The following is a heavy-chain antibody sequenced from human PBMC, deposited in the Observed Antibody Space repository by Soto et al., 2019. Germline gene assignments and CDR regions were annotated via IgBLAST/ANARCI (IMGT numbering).Heavy chain of an antibody. Sequence: SETLSLTCTVSGGSMRSYYWSWIRQPPGKGLEWIGYIYYSGSTNYNPSLKSRVSMSVDTSKNQFSLNLTTVTPADTAVYYCARLGYYYAQLDSWGQGALVTVSS. D-gene: IGHD3-10*01. CDR3: ARLGYYYAQLDS. V-gene: IGHV4-59*01. CDR1: GGSMRSYY. J-gene: IGHJ4*02. CDR2: IYYSGST.